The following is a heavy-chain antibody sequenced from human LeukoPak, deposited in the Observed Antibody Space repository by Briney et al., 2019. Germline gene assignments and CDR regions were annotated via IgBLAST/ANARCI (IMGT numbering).Heavy chain of an antibody. Sequence: GGSLRLSCAASGFTVSSNYMSWVRQAPGKGLEWVSVIYSGGSTYYADSVKGRFTISRDNSKNTLYLQMNSLRVEDTAVYYCARDMTEMATIGEIWGQGTLVTVSS. CDR1: GFTVSSNY. CDR3: ARDMTEMATIGEI. V-gene: IGHV3-53*01. D-gene: IGHD5-24*01. J-gene: IGHJ4*02. CDR2: IYSGGST.